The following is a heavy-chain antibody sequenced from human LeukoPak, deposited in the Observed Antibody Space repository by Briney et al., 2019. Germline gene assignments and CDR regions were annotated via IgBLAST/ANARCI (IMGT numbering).Heavy chain of an antibody. Sequence: KPSETLSLTCTVSGGSISRYYWSWIRQPPGKGLEWIGYIYYSGRTYYNPSLKSRLTISVDTSKNQFSLKLTSVTAADTAVYYCARAGSSWEFDHWGQGTLVTVSS. CDR1: GGSISRYY. CDR2: IYYSGRT. D-gene: IGHD6-13*01. CDR3: ARAGSSWEFDH. V-gene: IGHV4-59*12. J-gene: IGHJ4*02.